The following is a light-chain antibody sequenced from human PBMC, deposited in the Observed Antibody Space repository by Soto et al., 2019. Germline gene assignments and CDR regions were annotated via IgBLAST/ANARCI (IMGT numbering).Light chain of an antibody. V-gene: IGKV1-5*01. Sequence: DTQMTQSPSTLSASVGDRVTITCRSSQSISVYLAWYQQKPGKAPKLLIYDASSLESGVPSRFSGSASGTEFSLTISSLQPDDFATYYCQQYNTYPWTFGQGTKVEIK. CDR3: QQYNTYPWT. CDR1: QSISVY. J-gene: IGKJ1*01. CDR2: DAS.